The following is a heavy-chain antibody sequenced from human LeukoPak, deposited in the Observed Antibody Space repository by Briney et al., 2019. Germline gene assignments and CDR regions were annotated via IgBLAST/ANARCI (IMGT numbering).Heavy chain of an antibody. Sequence: GRSLRLSCAGSGFTFSTHAMQWVRQAPGKGLEWVGVTSYDGINKYYADSVKGRFTISRDNSKNMLYLQMNSLRADDTAVYYCARDLLAGTGGDYWGQGTLVTVSS. J-gene: IGHJ4*02. V-gene: IGHV3-30-3*01. CDR2: TSYDGINK. CDR3: ARDLLAGTGGDY. CDR1: GFTFSTHA. D-gene: IGHD6-13*01.